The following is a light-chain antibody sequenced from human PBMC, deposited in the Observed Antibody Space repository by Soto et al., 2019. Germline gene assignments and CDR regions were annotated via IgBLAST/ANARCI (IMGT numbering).Light chain of an antibody. V-gene: IGKV1-5*01. CDR2: DAS. CDR1: QSCRNS. CDR3: QQYHSDSLRT. J-gene: IGKJ1*01. Sequence: DLQITQSLSTLSVSFLDRLAIXLQASQSCRNSLAWYQQKAGKAPTLLIYDASTLQSGVPSRFSGSGSGTEFSLTISSLQPEDFATYYCQQYHSDSLRTFGQGTKVDIK.